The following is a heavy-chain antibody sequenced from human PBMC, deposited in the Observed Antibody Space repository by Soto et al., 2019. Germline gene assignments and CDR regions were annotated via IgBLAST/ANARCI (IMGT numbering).Heavy chain of an antibody. CDR3: AKDIRRGFSSAWGD. CDR1: GFTFDDYA. J-gene: IGHJ4*02. Sequence: EVQLVESGGGLVQPGRSLRLSCAASGFTFDDYAMHWVRQAPGKGLEWVSGMSWNSGTIAYADSVEGRFTVSRDNAKNSLYLQMNNLRADDTAVYYCAKDIRRGFSSAWGDWGQGALVTVSS. CDR2: MSWNSGTI. D-gene: IGHD6-19*01. V-gene: IGHV3-9*01.